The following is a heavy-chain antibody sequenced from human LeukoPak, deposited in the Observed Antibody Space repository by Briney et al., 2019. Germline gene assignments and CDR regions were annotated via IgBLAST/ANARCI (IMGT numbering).Heavy chain of an antibody. CDR3: ARAGDSSGWAY. CDR2: INPNSGNT. D-gene: IGHD6-19*01. J-gene: IGHJ4*02. Sequence: ASVKVSCKASGYTFTGYYMHWVRQAPGQGLEWMGWINPNSGNTGYAQKFQGRVTMTRNTSISTAYMELSSLRSEDTAVYYCARAGDSSGWAYWGQGTLVTVSS. CDR1: GYTFTGYY. V-gene: IGHV1-8*02.